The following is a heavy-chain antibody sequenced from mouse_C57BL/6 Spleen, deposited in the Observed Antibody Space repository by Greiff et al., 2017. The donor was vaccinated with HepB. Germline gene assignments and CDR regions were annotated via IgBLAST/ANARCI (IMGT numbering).Heavy chain of an antibody. V-gene: IGHV1-69*01. CDR2: IDPSDSYT. CDR3: AAMDY. Sequence: QVQLQQPGAELVMPGASVKLSCKASGYTFTSYWMHWVKQRPGQGLEWIGEIDPSDSYTNYNQKFKGKSTLTVEKSSSTAYMQLSSLTSEDSAVYYCAAMDYWGQGTSVTVSS. CDR1: GYTFTSYW. J-gene: IGHJ4*01.